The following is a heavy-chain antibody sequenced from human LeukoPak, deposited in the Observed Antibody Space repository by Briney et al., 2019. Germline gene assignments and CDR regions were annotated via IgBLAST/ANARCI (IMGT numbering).Heavy chain of an antibody. V-gene: IGHV4-34*01. J-gene: IGHJ5*02. CDR1: GGSFSGYY. Sequence: PSETLSLTCAVYGGSFSGYYWSWIRQPPGKGLEWIGEINHSRSTNYNPSLKSRVTISVDTSKNQFSLKLSSVTAADTAVYYCARGATVTSLRANWFDPWGQGTLVTVSS. D-gene: IGHD4-17*01. CDR3: ARGATVTSLRANWFDP. CDR2: INHSRST.